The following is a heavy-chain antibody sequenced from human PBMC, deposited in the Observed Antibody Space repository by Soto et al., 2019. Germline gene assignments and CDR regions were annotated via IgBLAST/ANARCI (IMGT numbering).Heavy chain of an antibody. V-gene: IGHV3-72*01. CDR1: GFTFSDHY. Sequence: EVQLVESGGGLVPPGGSLRLSCVASGFTFSDHYIDWVRQAPGKGLEWVGRTRKKANSYTTEYAASVKGRFTISRDDSKSSLDMQMNSLKTEDTAVYYGARTGDMSSSCLEYWGQGTLVTVSS. D-gene: IGHD2-2*01. J-gene: IGHJ4*02. CDR3: ARTGDMSSSCLEY. CDR2: TRKKANSYTT.